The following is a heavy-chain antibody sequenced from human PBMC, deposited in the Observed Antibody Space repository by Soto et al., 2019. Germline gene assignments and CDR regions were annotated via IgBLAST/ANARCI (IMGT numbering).Heavy chain of an antibody. V-gene: IGHV4-59*01. D-gene: IGHD2-21*02. CDR2: MYSSVGT. J-gene: IGHJ3*01. CDR3: EKLKYTVVTPEDL. CDR1: GASNSSYY. Sequence: QVPLQESLPGRVKPSETLSLTCSVSGASNSSYYWILIQQSPGKGLEVIGCMYSSVGTNYNPALKSRITISRYTEKNQLSLKLTSVIAVEPAVYFCEKLKYTVVTPEDLWCKCTKVTVYS.